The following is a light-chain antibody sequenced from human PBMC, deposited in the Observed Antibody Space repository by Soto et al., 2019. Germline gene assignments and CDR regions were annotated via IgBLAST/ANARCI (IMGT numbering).Light chain of an antibody. CDR1: QSINRW. J-gene: IGKJ1*01. CDR3: EQYTVYWT. V-gene: IGKV1-5*01. Sequence: DIQMTQSPSTLSASVGDRVTITCRASQSINRWLAWYQQKPWKAPKLLIYDASSLERRVPSRFSDSGSGTYFTLTISSLQPDDCATYYCEQYTVYWTLGQGTKVEIQ. CDR2: DAS.